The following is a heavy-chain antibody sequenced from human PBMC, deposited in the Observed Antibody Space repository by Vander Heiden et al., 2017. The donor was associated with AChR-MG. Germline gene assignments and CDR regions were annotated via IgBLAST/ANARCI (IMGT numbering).Heavy chain of an antibody. J-gene: IGHJ6*02. D-gene: IGHD5-18*01. CDR2: ISWNSGSI. CDR1: GFTFDDYA. CDR3: AKDTGYSFNMDV. Sequence: EVQLVESGGGLVQPGRSLRLSCAASGFTFDDYAIHWVRQAPGKGLEWVSGISWNSGSIGYADSVKGRFTISRDNAKNSLYLQMNSLRAEDTALYYCAKDTGYSFNMDVWGQGTTVTVSS. V-gene: IGHV3-9*01.